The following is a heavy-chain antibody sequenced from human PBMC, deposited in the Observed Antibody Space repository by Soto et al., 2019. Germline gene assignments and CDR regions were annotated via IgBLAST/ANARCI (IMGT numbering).Heavy chain of an antibody. V-gene: IGHV4-31*11. CDR3: ARRDGYTHFDY. CDR1: GGSITSGDYY. D-gene: IGHD5-12*01. J-gene: IGHJ4*02. Sequence: QVQLQESGPGLVKPSQTLSLTCDVSGGSITSGDYYWSWIRHHPGKGLEWIGYIYYSGTTYYNPSLKSRVSISVDTSKNQFSLKLNSVTAADTAVYYCARRDGYTHFDYWGQATLVTVSS. CDR2: IYYSGTT.